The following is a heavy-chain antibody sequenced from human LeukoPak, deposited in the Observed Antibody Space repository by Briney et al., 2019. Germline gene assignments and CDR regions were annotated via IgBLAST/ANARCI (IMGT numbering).Heavy chain of an antibody. Sequence: GESLKIFCKGSGYSFTSYWIGWVSQMPGKGREWMGIIYPGDSDTRYSQSLQLQVTIPTHKYISTAHLPRSSLKATATAMSHCARLRYGSGSYDAFDIWGQGTMVTVSS. V-gene: IGHV5-51*01. CDR1: GYSFTSYW. J-gene: IGHJ3*02. D-gene: IGHD3-10*01. CDR3: ARLRYGSGSYDAFDI. CDR2: IYPGDSDT.